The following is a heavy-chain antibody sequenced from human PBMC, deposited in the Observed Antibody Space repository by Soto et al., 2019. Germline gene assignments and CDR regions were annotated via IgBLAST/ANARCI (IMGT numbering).Heavy chain of an antibody. J-gene: IGHJ3*01. Sequence: EVQLVESGGGSVKSGGSLGLSCAASGFTFRRNNMNWVRQAPGKGLEWVASISSSGDYLYYADSVKGRFIISRDNSKNTVFLHMTSLRREDSAVYHCVKAQERSAQYFAVVITAFDFWGQGTMVTVSS. CDR3: VKAQERSAQYFAVVITAFDF. CDR2: ISSSGDYL. D-gene: IGHD3-22*01. V-gene: IGHV3-21*02. CDR1: GFTFRRNN.